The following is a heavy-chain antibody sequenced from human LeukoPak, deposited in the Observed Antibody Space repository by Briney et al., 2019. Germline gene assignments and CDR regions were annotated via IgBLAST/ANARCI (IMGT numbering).Heavy chain of an antibody. CDR3: ARAPVGLQDNYYYYYYMDV. V-gene: IGHV1-69*02. CDR1: GGTYSSYT. J-gene: IGHJ6*03. D-gene: IGHD4-11*01. CDR2: IIPILGIA. Sequence: ASVKVSCKASGGTYSSYTISWVRQAPGQGLEWMGRIIPILGIANYAQKFQGRVTITVDKSTSTAYMELSSLRSEDTAVYYCARAPVGLQDNYYYYYYMDVWGKGTTVTVSS.